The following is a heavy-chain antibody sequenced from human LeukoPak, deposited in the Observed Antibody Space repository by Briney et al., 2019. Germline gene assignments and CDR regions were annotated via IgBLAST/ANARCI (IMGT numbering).Heavy chain of an antibody. CDR3: VRDRGRKYQLQYWYFDP. J-gene: IGHJ2*01. V-gene: IGHV4-31*03. D-gene: IGHD2-2*01. CDR1: GGSISRGGYY. CDR2: IYYSGST. Sequence: PSQTLSLTCTVSGGSISRGGYYWSWIRQHPGKGLEWIVYIYYSGSTYYNPSLKSRVTISVDTSKNQFSLKLSSVTAADTAVYYCVRDRGRKYQLQYWYFDPWGRGTLVTVSS.